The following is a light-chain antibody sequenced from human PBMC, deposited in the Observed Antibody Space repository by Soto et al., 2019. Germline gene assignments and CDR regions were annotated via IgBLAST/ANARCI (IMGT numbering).Light chain of an antibody. J-gene: IGKJ3*01. CDR1: QSVLYSPNNKNY. CDR2: WAS. Sequence: DIVMTQSPDSLAVSLGERATINCKSSQSVLYSPNNKNYLAWFQQKPGLPPKLTIYWASTRESGVPDRFSGSGSGTDFTLTISSLQVEDVAAYYCRHYYTTPPAFGPGTKVDIK. CDR3: RHYYTTPPA. V-gene: IGKV4-1*01.